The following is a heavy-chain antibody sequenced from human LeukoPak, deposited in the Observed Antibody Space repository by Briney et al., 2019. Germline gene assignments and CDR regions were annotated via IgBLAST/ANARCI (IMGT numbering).Heavy chain of an antibody. CDR2: ISGSGGST. D-gene: IGHD3-22*01. J-gene: IGHJ4*02. Sequence: GGSLRLSCAASGFTFSSYAMSWVRQAPGTGLEWVSSISGSGGSTYYADSVKGRFTISRDNSKNTLYLQMNSLRAEDTAVYYCAKASNYYESSGHGDYWGQGTLVTVSS. CDR1: GFTFSSYA. V-gene: IGHV3-23*01. CDR3: AKASNYYESSGHGDY.